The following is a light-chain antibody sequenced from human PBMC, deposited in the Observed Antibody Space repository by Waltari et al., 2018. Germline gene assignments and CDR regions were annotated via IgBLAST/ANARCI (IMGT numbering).Light chain of an antibody. J-gene: IGLJ2*01. CDR1: SSDVGGYNY. V-gene: IGLV2-11*01. Sequence: QSALTQPRSVSGSPGQSVTISCTGTSSDVGGYNYVSWYQQQPGIAPKLMIYHVSKRPSGVPDRFSGSKSGNTASLTISGRQAEDEADYYCCSYAGSYSVVFGGGTKLTVL. CDR3: CSYAGSYSVV. CDR2: HVS.